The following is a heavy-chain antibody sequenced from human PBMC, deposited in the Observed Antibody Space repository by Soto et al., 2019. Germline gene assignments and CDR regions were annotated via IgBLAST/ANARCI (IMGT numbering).Heavy chain of an antibody. CDR1: GDSVSGSNW. D-gene: IGHD3-10*01. J-gene: IGHJ4*02. CDR3: VRHLHYSFYY. CDR2: THHSGIT. Sequence: SETLSLTCAVSGDSVSGSNWWSWVRQPPGQGLEWIGETHHSGITNHSPSLKSRVIISLDKPENQVSLKLSSVTAADTAVYYCVRHLHYSFYYWGRGTLVTVSS. V-gene: IGHV4-4*02.